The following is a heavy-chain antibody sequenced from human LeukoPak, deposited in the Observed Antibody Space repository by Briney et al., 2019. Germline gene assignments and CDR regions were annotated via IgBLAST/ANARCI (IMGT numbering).Heavy chain of an antibody. CDR2: INHSGST. CDR3: ARVKWELLYFDY. CDR1: GGSISSGSYY. D-gene: IGHD1-26*01. V-gene: IGHV4-39*07. J-gene: IGHJ4*02. Sequence: PSETLSLTCTVSGGSISSGSYYWSWIRQPPGKGLEWIGEINHSGSTNYNPSLKSRVTISVDTSKNQFSLKLSSVTAADTAVYYCARVKWELLYFDYWGQGTLVTVSS.